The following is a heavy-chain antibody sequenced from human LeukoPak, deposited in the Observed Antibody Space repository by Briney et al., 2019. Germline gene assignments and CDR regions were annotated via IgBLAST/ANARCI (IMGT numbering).Heavy chain of an antibody. Sequence: ASVKVSCKASGYTFTSYAMHWVRQAPGQRLEWMGWINGDNGNTKYSQKFQGRVTITRDTSAYTAYMELRSLSSADTAVYFCARAPYDILTGYSLNWFDPWGQGTLVTVSS. J-gene: IGHJ5*02. CDR1: GYTFTSYA. D-gene: IGHD3-9*01. CDR3: ARAPYDILTGYSLNWFDP. V-gene: IGHV1-3*01. CDR2: INGDNGNT.